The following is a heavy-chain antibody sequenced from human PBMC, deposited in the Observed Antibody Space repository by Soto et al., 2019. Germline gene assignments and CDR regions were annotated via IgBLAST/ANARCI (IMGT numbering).Heavy chain of an antibody. D-gene: IGHD4-17*01. Sequence: PGGSLRLSSAASGLTFSSSTMNWVRQAPGKGLEWVSSISSDSVWIYYAASVKGRFTITRDNAKNSLFLQMSSLRAEDTAVYYCASGSYGDYSDWGQGTLVTVS. V-gene: IGHV3-21*01. J-gene: IGHJ4*02. CDR3: ASGSYGDYSD. CDR1: GLTFSSST. CDR2: ISSDSVWI.